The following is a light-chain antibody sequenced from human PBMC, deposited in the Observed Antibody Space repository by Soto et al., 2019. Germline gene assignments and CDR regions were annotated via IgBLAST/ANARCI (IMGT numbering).Light chain of an antibody. V-gene: IGKV1-6*01. CDR1: QGIRND. CDR2: AAS. Sequence: AIQMTQSPSSLSASVGDRVTITCRASQGIRNDLGWYQQKPGKAPKLLIYAASSLQSGVPSRFSGSGSGTDFTLTMGSLQPEDFATYYCLQDYNYPPTFGGGTKVDIK. J-gene: IGKJ4*01. CDR3: LQDYNYPPT.